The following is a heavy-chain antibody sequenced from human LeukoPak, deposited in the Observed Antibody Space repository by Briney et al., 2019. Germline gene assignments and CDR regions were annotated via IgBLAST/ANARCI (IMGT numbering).Heavy chain of an antibody. CDR3: AREEGAIVLMVYASYYFDY. D-gene: IGHD2-8*01. J-gene: IGHJ4*02. CDR2: IKQDGSEK. Sequence: GGSLRLSCAASGFTFSSYWMSWVRQAPGKGLEWVANIKQDGSEKYYVDSVKGRFTNSRDNAKNSLYLQMNSLRAEDTAVYYCAREEGAIVLMVYASYYFDYWGQGTLVTVSS. V-gene: IGHV3-7*01. CDR1: GFTFSSYW.